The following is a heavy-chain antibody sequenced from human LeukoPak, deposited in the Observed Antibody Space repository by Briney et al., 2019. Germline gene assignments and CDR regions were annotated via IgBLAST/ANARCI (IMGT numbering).Heavy chain of an antibody. CDR1: GFTFSSYW. V-gene: IGHV3-7*03. J-gene: IGHJ4*02. CDR2: IKQDGSEK. D-gene: IGHD2-15*01. Sequence: GGSLRLSCAASGFTFSSYWMSWVRQAPGKGLEWVANIKQDGSEKYYVDSVKGRFTISRDNSKNTLYLQMNSLRAEDTAVYYCARGRGYCSGGSCYSLLAFDYWGQGTLVTVSS. CDR3: ARGRGYCSGGSCYSLLAFDY.